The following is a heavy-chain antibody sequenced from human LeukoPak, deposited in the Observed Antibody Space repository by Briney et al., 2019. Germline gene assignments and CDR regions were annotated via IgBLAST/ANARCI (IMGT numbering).Heavy chain of an antibody. CDR1: GYTFTSNY. V-gene: IGHV1-46*01. CDR2: IYPRDGST. Sequence: ASVKVSCKASGYTFTSNYIHWVRQAPGQGLEWMGMIYPRDGSTSYAQKFQGRVTVTRDTSTSTVHMELSGLRSEDTAVYYCARDKEGLDYWGKGTLVTVSS. J-gene: IGHJ4*02. CDR3: ARDKEGLDY.